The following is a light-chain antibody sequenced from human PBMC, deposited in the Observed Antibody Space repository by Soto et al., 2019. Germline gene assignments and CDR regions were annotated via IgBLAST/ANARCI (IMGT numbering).Light chain of an antibody. CDR1: QSVSRY. J-gene: IGKJ1*01. V-gene: IGKV3-11*01. CDR2: DAS. Sequence: EIVLTQSPGTLPLSPGERATLSCRASQSVSRYLAWYQQKPGQAPRLLIYDASTRATGIPARFSGSGSGTDFTLTISSLEPEDFAVYYCGRGNDWPQTFGQGTKVEIK. CDR3: GRGNDWPQT.